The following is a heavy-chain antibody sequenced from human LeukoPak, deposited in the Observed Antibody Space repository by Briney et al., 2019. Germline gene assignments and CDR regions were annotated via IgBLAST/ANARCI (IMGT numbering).Heavy chain of an antibody. Sequence: ETSETLSLTCAVYGGSFSGYYWSWIRQPPGKGLEWIGEINHSGSTNYNPSLKSRVTISVDTSKNQFSLKLSSVTAADTAVYYCASRVLRYFDWLPSAEYFQHWGQGTLVTVSS. CDR1: GGSFSGYY. V-gene: IGHV4-34*01. CDR2: INHSGST. CDR3: ASRVLRYFDWLPSAEYFQH. J-gene: IGHJ1*01. D-gene: IGHD3-9*01.